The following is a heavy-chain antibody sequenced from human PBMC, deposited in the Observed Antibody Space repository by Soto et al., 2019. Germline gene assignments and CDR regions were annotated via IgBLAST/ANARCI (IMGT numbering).Heavy chain of an antibody. Sequence: SETLSLTCTVSGGSISSGDYYWSWIRQPPGKGLEWIGYIYYSGSTYYNPSLKSRVTISVDTSKNQFSLKLSSVTAADTAVYYCARGIGYSYGNFDYWGQGTLVTVSS. V-gene: IGHV4-30-4*01. CDR2: IYYSGST. CDR1: GGSISSGDYY. J-gene: IGHJ4*02. D-gene: IGHD5-18*01. CDR3: ARGIGYSYGNFDY.